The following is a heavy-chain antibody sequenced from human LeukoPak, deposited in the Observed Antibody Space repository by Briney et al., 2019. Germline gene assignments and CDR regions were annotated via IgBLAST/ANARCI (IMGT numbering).Heavy chain of an antibody. CDR3: AKDSGSYSGDRDYFDY. D-gene: IGHD1-26*01. V-gene: IGHV3-30*02. Sequence: GGSLRLSCAASGFTFSSYGMHWVRQAPGKGLEWVAFIRYDGSNKYYADSVKGRFTISRDNSKNTLYLQMNSLRAEDTAVYYCAKDSGSYSGDRDYFDYWGQGTLVTVSS. CDR1: GFTFSSYG. CDR2: IRYDGSNK. J-gene: IGHJ4*02.